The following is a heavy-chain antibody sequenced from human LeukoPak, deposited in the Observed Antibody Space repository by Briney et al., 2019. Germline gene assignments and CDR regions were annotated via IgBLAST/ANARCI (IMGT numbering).Heavy chain of an antibody. D-gene: IGHD6-19*01. J-gene: IGHJ4*02. Sequence: GGSLRLSCAASGFTFSRYDMIWVRQAPGKGLEWVSTIDPSGDGTYYADSVKGRFTISRDNSKNTLYLQMNSLRAEDTAVYYCAKDLQWLGYFDYWGQGTLVTVSS. CDR2: IDPSGDGT. CDR1: GFTFSRYD. CDR3: AKDLQWLGYFDY. V-gene: IGHV3-23*01.